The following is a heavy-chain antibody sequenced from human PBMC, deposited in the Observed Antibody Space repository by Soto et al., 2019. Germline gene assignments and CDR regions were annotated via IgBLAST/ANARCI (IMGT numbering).Heavy chain of an antibody. J-gene: IGHJ4*02. CDR3: ARGDAFSSGWYSDY. V-gene: IGHV4-34*01. Sequence: SETLSLTCAVYGGSFSGYYWSWIRQPPGKGLEWIGEINHSGSTNYNPSLKSRVTISVDTSKNQFSLKLSSVTAADTAVYYCARGDAFSSGWYSDYWGQGTLVTVSS. D-gene: IGHD6-19*01. CDR2: INHSGST. CDR1: GGSFSGYY.